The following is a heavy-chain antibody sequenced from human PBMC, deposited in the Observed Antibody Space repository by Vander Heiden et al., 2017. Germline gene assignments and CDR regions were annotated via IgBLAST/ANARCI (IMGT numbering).Heavy chain of an antibody. CDR2: INPKTGDT. V-gene: IGHV1-2*02. Sequence: QVQLVPSGDEMRKPGASVKVSCKPSGYTFTGYYIHWVRQAPGQGLEWMAWINPKTGDTHHAQRFQGRITVTRDTSISTAYMELRGLRSDDTAVYFCAREWNYGSGNYFDDWGQGTLVTGSS. J-gene: IGHJ4*02. CDR1: GYTFTGYY. D-gene: IGHD3-10*01. CDR3: AREWNYGSGNYFDD.